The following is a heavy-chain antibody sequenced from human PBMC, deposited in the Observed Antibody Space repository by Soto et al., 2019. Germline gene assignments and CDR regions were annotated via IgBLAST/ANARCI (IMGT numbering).Heavy chain of an antibody. CDR1: GGSISSYY. Sequence: SETLSLTCTVSGGSISSYYWSWIRQPAGKGLEWIGRIYTSGSTNYNPSLKSRVTISLDTSKNQFSLKLRSVTAGDTAVYYCARVPVDTYMIYWSDPWGQGTLVTVSS. CDR3: ARVPVDTYMIYWSDP. D-gene: IGHD5-18*01. V-gene: IGHV4-4*07. CDR2: IYTSGST. J-gene: IGHJ5*02.